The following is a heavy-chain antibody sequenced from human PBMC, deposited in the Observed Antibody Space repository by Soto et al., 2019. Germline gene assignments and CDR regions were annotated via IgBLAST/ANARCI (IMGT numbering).Heavy chain of an antibody. D-gene: IGHD7-27*01. Sequence: QVQLVQSGAEVKKPGSSVKVSCKASGGTFSNNVFSWVRQTPGQGLEWIGGIIVIFGTANYAQKFRGRVTITADESTGTAYMEVSSLSSADTAVYYCASNTGMYNGMDVWGQGTTVTVSS. CDR1: GGTFSNNV. CDR3: ASNTGMYNGMDV. CDR2: IIVIFGTA. V-gene: IGHV1-69*01. J-gene: IGHJ6*02.